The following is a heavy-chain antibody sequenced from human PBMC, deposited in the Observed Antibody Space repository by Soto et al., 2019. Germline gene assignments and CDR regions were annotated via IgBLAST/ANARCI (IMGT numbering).Heavy chain of an antibody. CDR1: GGSIGSGAYY. CDR2: IAYSGRT. J-gene: IGHJ3*02. Sequence: QVQLQVSGPGLVKPSQTLSLTCSVSGGSIGSGAYYWSWIRQHPGEGLEWIGYIAYSGRTYYNPSLKSRVSISVDTSKNQLSLRLSSVTPADTAVYYCARDPTSVTKGAFDIWGQGTMVTVSS. CDR3: ARDPTSVTKGAFDI. V-gene: IGHV4-31*03. D-gene: IGHD4-17*01.